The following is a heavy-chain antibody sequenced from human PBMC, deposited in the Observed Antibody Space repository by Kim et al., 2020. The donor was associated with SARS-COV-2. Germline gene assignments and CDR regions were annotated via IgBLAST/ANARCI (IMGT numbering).Heavy chain of an antibody. CDR1: GFTFTSYA. J-gene: IGHJ5*02. Sequence: GGSLRLSCAASGFTFTSYAMSWVRQAPGKGLEWVSGIGGSGGNTYYADSVKGCFTISRDNSRNTVYLEMNSLRADDTATYYCAKDGWRRLTMVRGTVKRPYSFDPWGQGTLVSVSS. CDR3: AKDGWRRLTMVRGTVKRPYSFDP. D-gene: IGHD3-10*01. CDR2: IGGSGGNT. V-gene: IGHV3-23*01.